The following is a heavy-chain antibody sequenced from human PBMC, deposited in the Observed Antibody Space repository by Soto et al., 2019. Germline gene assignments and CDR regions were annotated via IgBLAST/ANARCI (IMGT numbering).Heavy chain of an antibody. Sequence: SLKISCAGSGFTFSSYGMHWVRQSPGKGLEWVAVISYDGSNKYYADSVKGRFTISRDNSKNTLYLQMNSLRAEDTAVYYCAKVQGRGYSYGPRAFDIWGQATKDTVSS. D-gene: IGHD5-18*01. J-gene: IGHJ3*02. CDR3: AKVQGRGYSYGPRAFDI. CDR1: GFTFSSYG. CDR2: ISYDGSNK. V-gene: IGHV3-30*18.